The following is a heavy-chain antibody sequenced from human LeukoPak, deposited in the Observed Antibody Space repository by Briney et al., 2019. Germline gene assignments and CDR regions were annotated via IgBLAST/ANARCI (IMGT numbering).Heavy chain of an antibody. J-gene: IGHJ4*02. CDR3: ARLRLQNYGGNWGFDY. Sequence: SETLSRTCTVSGYSIGSISSTYYWGWVRQSPGKGLEWIGSIYHSGSTYYNPSLQSRVTISIDTSKNQFSLKLSSVTAADTAVYYCARLRLQNYGGNWGFDYWGQGTLVTVSS. CDR1: GYSIGSISSTYY. D-gene: IGHD4-23*01. V-gene: IGHV4-38-2*02. CDR2: IYHSGST.